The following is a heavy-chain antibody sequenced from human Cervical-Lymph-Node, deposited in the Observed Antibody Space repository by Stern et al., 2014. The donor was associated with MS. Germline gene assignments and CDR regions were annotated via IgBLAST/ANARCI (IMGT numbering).Heavy chain of an antibody. Sequence: QVQLVESGGGVVQPGRSLRLSCAASGFIFGRHSMHWVRLAPGKGLEWVAIISYDGSSQHYADSVKGRFTISRDNSNNTLYLQMNSLRVEDTAMYYCARPAAARYFDYWGQGSQVTVSS. CDR1: GFIFGRHS. CDR2: ISYDGSSQ. J-gene: IGHJ4*02. CDR3: ARPAAARYFDY. V-gene: IGHV3-30-3*01. D-gene: IGHD6-25*01.